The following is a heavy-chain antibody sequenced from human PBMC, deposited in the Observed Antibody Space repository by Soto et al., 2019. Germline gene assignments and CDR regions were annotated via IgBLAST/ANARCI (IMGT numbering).Heavy chain of an antibody. CDR2: ISPYTGNT. CDR3: VMVDNYVTPTPQDV. D-gene: IGHD3-16*01. Sequence: QVQLVQSGDEVKKPGASVKVSCKASGYVFVNYGIAWVRQARGQGLEWMGWISPYTGNTHSATKIQGRLTMTTDTSQSTAHMDMGSLTSDDTAVYYCVMVDNYVTPTPQDVWGQGTTVTVSS. V-gene: IGHV1-18*01. CDR1: GYVFVNYG. J-gene: IGHJ6*02.